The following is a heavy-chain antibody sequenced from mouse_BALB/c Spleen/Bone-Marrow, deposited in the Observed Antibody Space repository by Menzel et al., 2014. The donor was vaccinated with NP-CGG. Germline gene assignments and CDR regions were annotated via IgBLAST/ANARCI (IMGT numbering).Heavy chain of an antibody. D-gene: IGHD2-4*01. V-gene: IGHV5-9-2*01. J-gene: IGHJ3*01. CDR1: EFSLNSYG. CDR3: ARHAYYDQTEVSFVY. Sequence: MLVESGGGLVKSGGSLKLSCAGSEFSLNSYGMSWVRQTPEKRLEWVATISGGGSYTFYPDSVKGRFTISRDNAKNNLYLQLSSLRSEDTALYYCARHAYYDQTEVSFVYWGQGTLVTDAA. CDR2: ISGGGSYT.